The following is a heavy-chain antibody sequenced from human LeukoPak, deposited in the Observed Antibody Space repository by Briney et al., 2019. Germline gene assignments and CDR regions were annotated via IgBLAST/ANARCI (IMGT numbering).Heavy chain of an antibody. Sequence: ASVKVSCKASGYTFSGYYMHWVRQAPGQGLEWMGWINPNSGGTNYAQKFQGRVTMTRDTSISTTYMELSRLRSDDTAVYYCARGYPLSTTAAGTYFQHWGQGTLVTVSS. V-gene: IGHV1-2*02. CDR3: ARGYPLSTTAAGTYFQH. CDR2: INPNSGGT. J-gene: IGHJ1*01. D-gene: IGHD6-13*01. CDR1: GYTFSGYY.